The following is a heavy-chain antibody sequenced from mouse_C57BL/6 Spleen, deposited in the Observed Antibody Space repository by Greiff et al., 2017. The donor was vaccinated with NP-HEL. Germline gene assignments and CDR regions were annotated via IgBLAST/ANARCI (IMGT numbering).Heavy chain of an antibody. CDR2: IYPGDGDT. D-gene: IGHD2-4*01. J-gene: IGHJ2*01. CDR1: GYAFSSSW. V-gene: IGHV1-82*01. Sequence: VQLQQSGPELVKPGASVKISCKASGYAFSSSWMNWVKQRPGKGLEWIGRIYPGDGDTNYNGKFKGKATLTADKSSSTAYMQLSSLTSEDSAVYFCARRGDYDVGDYWGQGTTLTVSS. CDR3: ARRGDYDVGDY.